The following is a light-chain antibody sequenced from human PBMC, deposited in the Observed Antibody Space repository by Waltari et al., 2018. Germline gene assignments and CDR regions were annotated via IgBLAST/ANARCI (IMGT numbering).Light chain of an antibody. Sequence: DIQMTQSPSTLSASVGDRVTITCRASQSISSWLAWYQQKPGKAPKLLIYKASTLESGVPSRFSGSGSGTELTLTISSLQPDDFVTYYCQQYTSYSPYTFGQGTKLEIK. J-gene: IGKJ2*01. CDR2: KAS. V-gene: IGKV1-5*03. CDR3: QQYTSYSPYT. CDR1: QSISSW.